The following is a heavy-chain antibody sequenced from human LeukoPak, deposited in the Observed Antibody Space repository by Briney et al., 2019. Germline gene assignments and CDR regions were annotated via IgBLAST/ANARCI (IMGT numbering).Heavy chain of an antibody. D-gene: IGHD1-26*01. CDR3: ASSGSNRFDY. Sequence: QPGGSLRLSCSASGFTFSSFSMNWVRQAPGKGLEGVSHITASGTAMFYADSVRGRFTISRDNAKNSLYLQMNSLSDEDTAVYYCASSGSNRFDYWGQGTLVTVSS. J-gene: IGHJ4*02. V-gene: IGHV3-48*02. CDR2: ITASGTAM. CDR1: GFTFSSFS.